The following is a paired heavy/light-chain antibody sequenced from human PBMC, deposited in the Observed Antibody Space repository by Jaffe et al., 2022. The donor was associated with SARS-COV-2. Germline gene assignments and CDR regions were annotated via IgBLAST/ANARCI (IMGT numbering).Light chain of an antibody. CDR1: QSVSSY. V-gene: IGKV3-11*01. Sequence: EIVLTQSPATLSLSPGERATLSCRASQSVSSYLAWYQQKLGQAPRLLIYDASNRATGIPARFSGSGSGTDFTLTISSLEPEDFAVYYCQQRSNWPLTFGGGTKVEI. J-gene: IGKJ4*01. CDR2: DAS. CDR3: QQRSNWPLT.
Heavy chain of an antibody. CDR2: ISGSGSSI. CDR3: ARGGGPGYCSSTSCYVDY. CDR1: GFTFSSYS. J-gene: IGHJ4*02. D-gene: IGHD2-2*01. V-gene: IGHV3-21*01. Sequence: EVQLVESGGGLVKPGGSLRLSCAASGFTFSSYSMNWVRQAPGKGLEWVSSISGSGSSIYYADSVKGRCTISRDNAKNSLYLQMNSLRAEDTAMYYCARGGGPGYCSSTSCYVDYWGQGTLVTVSS.